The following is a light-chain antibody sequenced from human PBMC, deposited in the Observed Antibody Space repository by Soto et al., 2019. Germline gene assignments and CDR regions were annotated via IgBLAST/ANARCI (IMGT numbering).Light chain of an antibody. CDR2: AAA. Sequence: AIQMTQSPSSLSASVGDRVTITCRASQGIRNDLXXXXQKRERAPELLVDAAATVQSGVPSRFSGSLSGTDFTLTISSLQPEDFATYCCLQDDSYPITFGQGTRLEI. CDR1: QGIRND. CDR3: LQDDSYPIT. V-gene: IGKV1-6*01. J-gene: IGKJ5*01.